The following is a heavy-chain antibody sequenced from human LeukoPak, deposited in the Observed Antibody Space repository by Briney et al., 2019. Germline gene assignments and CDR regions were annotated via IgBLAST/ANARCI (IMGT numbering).Heavy chain of an antibody. CDR3: AGGNYYDSSAYYYYYYMDV. CDR2: IYHSGST. CDR1: GYSISSAYY. V-gene: IGHV4-38-2*02. Sequence: SETLSLTCTVSGYSISSAYYWGWIRQPPGKGLEWIGSIYHSGSTYYNPSLKSRVTISVDTSKNQFSLKLSSVTAADTAVYYCAGGNYYDSSAYYYYYYMDVWGKGTTVTVSS. J-gene: IGHJ6*03. D-gene: IGHD3-22*01.